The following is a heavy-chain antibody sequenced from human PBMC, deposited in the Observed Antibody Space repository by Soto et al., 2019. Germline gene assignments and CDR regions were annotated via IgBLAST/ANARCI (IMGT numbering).Heavy chain of an antibody. V-gene: IGHV4-59*01. J-gene: IGHJ4*02. D-gene: IGHD5-12*01. Sequence: PSETLSLTCTVSGGSISSYYWSWIRQPPGKGLEWIGYIYYSGNTNYNPSLKSRVTISVDTSKNQFSLKLSSVTAADTAVYYCARVPYSGYLVDYSGQGTLVTVSS. CDR1: GGSISSYY. CDR2: IYYSGNT. CDR3: ARVPYSGYLVDY.